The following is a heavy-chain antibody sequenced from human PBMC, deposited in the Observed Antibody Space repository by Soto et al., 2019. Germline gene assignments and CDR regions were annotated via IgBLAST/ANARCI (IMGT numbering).Heavy chain of an antibody. CDR3: ARDKIPALFDY. Sequence: PSETLSLTCAVYVGSFSGYYWTWIRQPPGTGLEWIGEINHSVITTYNATAKMRVTISVDTAKNQSSLKLTSVTDADTAVYYCARDKIPALFDYSCQGTLVTVSA. V-gene: IGHV4-34*01. CDR1: VGSFSGYY. D-gene: IGHD2-21*01. J-gene: IGHJ4*02. CDR2: INHSVIT.